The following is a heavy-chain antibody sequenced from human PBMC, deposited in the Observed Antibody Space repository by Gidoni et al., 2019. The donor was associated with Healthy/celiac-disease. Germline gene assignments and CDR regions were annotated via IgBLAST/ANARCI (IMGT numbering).Heavy chain of an antibody. CDR2: VKTDGSEK. J-gene: IGHJ4*02. CDR1: GFPFSSYW. D-gene: IGHD2-2*02. Sequence: EVQLVESGGGLVQPGGSLSFSCAASGFPFSSYWMSWVRRAPGKGREWVANVKTDGSEKYYVDSVKGQFTISRDNAKTSLFLQMNIRRSKDTAVYYCARTYCSSTSCYTFGFDYWGQGTLVTVSS. V-gene: IGHV3-7*03. CDR3: ARTYCSSTSCYTFGFDY.